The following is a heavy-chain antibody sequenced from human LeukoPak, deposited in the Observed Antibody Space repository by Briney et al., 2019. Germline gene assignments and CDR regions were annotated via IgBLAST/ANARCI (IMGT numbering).Heavy chain of an antibody. CDR2: INQDGSVK. D-gene: IGHD4-23*01. Sequence: GGSLRLSCAASGFTFSSYAMSWVRQDPGKGLEWVANINQDGSVKNYVDSVKGRFTISRDNAKNSLYLQMNSLRAEDTAVYYCVVTTRSYPFDYWGQGTLVTVSS. CDR1: GFTFSSYA. J-gene: IGHJ4*02. CDR3: VVTTRSYPFDY. V-gene: IGHV3-7*01.